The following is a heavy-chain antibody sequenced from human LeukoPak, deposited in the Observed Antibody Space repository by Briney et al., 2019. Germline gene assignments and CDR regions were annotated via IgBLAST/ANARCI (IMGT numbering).Heavy chain of an antibody. V-gene: IGHV3-21*01. D-gene: IGHD4-17*01. CDR2: ISTSGSST. Sequence: GGSLRLSCAASGFTFSTYSMNWVRQAPGKGLEWVSSISTSGSSTFYADSMKGRFTISRDNAKSPLYLQMSSLRAEDTAVYYCAREPGNNGDLDYWGQGTLVTVSS. CDR1: GFTFSTYS. J-gene: IGHJ4*02. CDR3: AREPGNNGDLDY.